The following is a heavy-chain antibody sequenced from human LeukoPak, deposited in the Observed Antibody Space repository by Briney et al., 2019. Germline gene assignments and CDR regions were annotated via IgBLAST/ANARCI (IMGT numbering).Heavy chain of an antibody. J-gene: IGHJ3*02. V-gene: IGHV4-4*09. CDR2: IYTSGST. CDR1: GGSISSYY. Sequence: SETLSLTCTVSGGSISSYYWSWIRQPPGKGLEWIGYIYTSGSTNYNPSLKSRVTISVDTSKNQFSLKLSSVTAADTAVYYCARYLRVPAAIRDAFDIWGQGTMVTVSS. D-gene: IGHD2-2*02. CDR3: ARYLRVPAAIRDAFDI.